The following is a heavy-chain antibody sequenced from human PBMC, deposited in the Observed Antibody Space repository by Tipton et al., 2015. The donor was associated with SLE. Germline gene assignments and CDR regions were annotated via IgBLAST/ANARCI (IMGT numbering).Heavy chain of an antibody. J-gene: IGHJ3*02. CDR3: ASDAPFMIVVEGRAFDI. V-gene: IGHV4-34*01. Sequence: AGLVKPSETLSLTCAVYVGSFSGHHWTWIRQPPGKGLEWIGYIYYSGSTNYNPSLKSRVTISVDTSKNQFSLKLSSVTAADTAVYYCASDAPFMIVVEGRAFDIWGQGTIVTVSS. D-gene: IGHD3-22*01. CDR2: IYYSGST. CDR1: VGSFSGHH.